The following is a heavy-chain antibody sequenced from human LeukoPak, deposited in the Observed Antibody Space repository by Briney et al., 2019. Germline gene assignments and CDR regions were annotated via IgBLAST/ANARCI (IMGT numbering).Heavy chain of an antibody. D-gene: IGHD3-3*01. CDR1: GGTFSSYA. J-gene: IGHJ6*03. Sequence: ASVKVSCKASGGTFSSYAISWVRQAPGQGLEWMGGIIPIFGTANYAQKFQGRVTITTDESTSTAYMELSSLRSEDTAVYYCARDGGGFWSGYPARKNYYYYYYMDVWGKGTTVTVSS. V-gene: IGHV1-69*05. CDR3: ARDGGGFWSGYPARKNYYYYYYMDV. CDR2: IIPIFGTA.